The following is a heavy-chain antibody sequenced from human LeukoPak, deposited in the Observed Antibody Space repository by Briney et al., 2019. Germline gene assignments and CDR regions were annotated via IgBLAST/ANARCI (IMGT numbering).Heavy chain of an antibody. CDR3: ARDVGARLPGY. CDR1: GGSISSNNW. J-gene: IGHJ4*02. CDR2: MYHSGST. Sequence: PSETLSLTCGVSGGSISSNNWWSCVRQPPGKGLEWSGEMYHSGSTNYTPPLRSRATISVDKSKNQFSLTLTSVTAADTAVYYCARDVGARLPGYWGQGILVTVSS. D-gene: IGHD6-6*01. V-gene: IGHV4-4*02.